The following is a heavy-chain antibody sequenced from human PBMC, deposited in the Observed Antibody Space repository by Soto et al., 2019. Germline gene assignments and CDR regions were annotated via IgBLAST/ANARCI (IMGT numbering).Heavy chain of an antibody. J-gene: IGHJ3*02. CDR3: ARPYDYVWGSFRWNAFDI. Sequence: ASVQVSCKASGYTFTSYGIHWVRQAPGQGLEWMGWISPQNDDTTYAQKFRGRVTMTTETSTSTAYLELRSLESADTAVYYCARPYDYVWGSFRWNAFDIWGQGTMVTVSS. CDR1: GYTFTSYG. V-gene: IGHV1-18*01. D-gene: IGHD3-16*02. CDR2: ISPQNDDT.